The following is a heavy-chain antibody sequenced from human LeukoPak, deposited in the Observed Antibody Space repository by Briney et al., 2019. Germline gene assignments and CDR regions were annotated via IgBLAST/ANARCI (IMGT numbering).Heavy chain of an antibody. CDR2: MNLKSGYT. CDR3: SRLSGSIDY. CDR1: VYSLPPLD. D-gene: IGHD2-15*01. V-gene: IGHV1-8*03. J-gene: IGHJ4*02. Sequence: GASVNVSCTASVYSLPPLDINWVPQAPGQGLEWMGWMNLKSGYTDYAQTFQGRVTITRDTSTRTVNMELSSLRSEATAVYYCSRLSGSIDYWVEGTRVTVSS.